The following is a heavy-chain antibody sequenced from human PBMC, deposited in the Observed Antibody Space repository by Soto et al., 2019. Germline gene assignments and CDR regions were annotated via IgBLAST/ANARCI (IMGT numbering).Heavy chain of an antibody. CDR1: GFTFSNYA. CDR3: ATRFLSYGYYGMDV. Sequence: PGGSLRLSCAASGFTFSNYAMSWVRQAPGKGLEWVSTISAAGNTYDADSVKGRFTISRDNSKNTLFLQMNSLRAEDTALYFCATRFLSYGYYGMDVWGQGTTGTVSS. CDR2: ISAAGNT. V-gene: IGHV3-23*01. D-gene: IGHD1-26*01. J-gene: IGHJ6*02.